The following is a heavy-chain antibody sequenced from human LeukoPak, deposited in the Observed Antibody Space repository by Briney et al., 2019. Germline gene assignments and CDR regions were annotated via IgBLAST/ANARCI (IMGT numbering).Heavy chain of an antibody. CDR1: GGSISSYY. D-gene: IGHD3-22*01. Sequence: PSETLSLTCTVSGGSISSYYWSWIRQPPGKGLEWIGYIYYSGSTNYNPSLKNRVTISVDTSKNQFSLKLSSVTAADTAVYYCARVSYDSSGYYRYYYYYYMDVWGKGTTVTVSS. CDR2: IYYSGST. J-gene: IGHJ6*03. V-gene: IGHV4-59*01. CDR3: ARVSYDSSGYYRYYYYYYMDV.